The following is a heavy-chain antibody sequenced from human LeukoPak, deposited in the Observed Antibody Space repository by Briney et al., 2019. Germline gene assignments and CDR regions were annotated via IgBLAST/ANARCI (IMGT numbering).Heavy chain of an antibody. CDR1: GGSISSYY. D-gene: IGHD5-18*01. J-gene: IGHJ1*01. CDR2: IYYSGST. V-gene: IGHV4-59*01. CDR3: ARDGIVGDTAMVLYFPH. Sequence: SETLSLTCTVSGGSISSYYWSWIRQPPGKGLEWIGYIYYSGSTNYNPSLKSRVTIPVDTSKNQFSLKLSSVTAADTAVYYCARDGIVGDTAMVLYFPHWGQGTLVTVSS.